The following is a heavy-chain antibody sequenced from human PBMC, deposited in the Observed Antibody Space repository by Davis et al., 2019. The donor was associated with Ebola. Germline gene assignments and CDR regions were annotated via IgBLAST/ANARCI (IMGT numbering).Heavy chain of an antibody. CDR3: AKERLMGVVVVAATQGMDV. Sequence: GESLKISCAASGFTVSSNYMSWVRQAPGKGLEWVSAISGSGGSTYYADSVKGRFTVSRDNSKNTLYLHMNSLRAEDTAVYYCAKERLMGVVVVAATQGMDVWGQGTTVTVSS. D-gene: IGHD2-15*01. CDR1: GFTVSSNY. CDR2: ISGSGGST. J-gene: IGHJ6*02. V-gene: IGHV3-23*01.